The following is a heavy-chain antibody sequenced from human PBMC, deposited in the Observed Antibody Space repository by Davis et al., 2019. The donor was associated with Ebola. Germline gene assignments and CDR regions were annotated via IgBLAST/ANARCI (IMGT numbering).Heavy chain of an antibody. CDR3: TRAETDGSGS. Sequence: SVKVSCTASGGTFSSYAISWVRQAPGQGPEWMGGIISIFGIAHYAQKFQGRVTITADESTSTAYMELSSLRSEDAAVYYCTRAETDGSGSWGQGTLVTGSS. CDR1: GGTFSSYA. D-gene: IGHD3-10*01. CDR2: IISIFGIA. J-gene: IGHJ4*02. V-gene: IGHV1-69*13.